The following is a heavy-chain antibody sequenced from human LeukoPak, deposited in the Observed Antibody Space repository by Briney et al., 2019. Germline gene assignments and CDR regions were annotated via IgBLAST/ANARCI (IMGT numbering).Heavy chain of an antibody. V-gene: IGHV3-30*02. CDR3: AKDQEPLWFGELYLDY. J-gene: IGHJ4*02. D-gene: IGHD3-10*01. Sequence: PGGSLRLSCAASGFTFSSYGMHWVRQAPGKGLEWVAFIRYDGSNKYYADSVKGRFIISRDNSKNTLYLQMNSLRAEDTAVYYCAKDQEPLWFGELYLDYWGQGTLVTVSS. CDR1: GFTFSSYG. CDR2: IRYDGSNK.